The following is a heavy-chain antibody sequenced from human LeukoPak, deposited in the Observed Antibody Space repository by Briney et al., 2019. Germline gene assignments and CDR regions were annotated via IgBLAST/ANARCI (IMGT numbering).Heavy chain of an antibody. Sequence: GGSLRLSCAASGFTFSSYSMNWVRQAPGKGLEWVSSISSSSSYIYYADSVKGRFTISRDNAKNSLYLQMSSLRAEDTAVYYCARAHLWFGELYPTFDYWGQGTLVTVSS. CDR2: ISSSSSYI. V-gene: IGHV3-21*01. CDR1: GFTFSSYS. J-gene: IGHJ4*02. CDR3: ARAHLWFGELYPTFDY. D-gene: IGHD3-10*01.